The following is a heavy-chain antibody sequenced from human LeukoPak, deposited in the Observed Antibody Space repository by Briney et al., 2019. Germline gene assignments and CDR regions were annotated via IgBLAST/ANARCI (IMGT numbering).Heavy chain of an antibody. CDR1: GFTFSSYG. Sequence: GGSLRLSCAASGFTFSSYGMHWVRQAPGKGLEWVAVISYDGSNKYYADSVKGRFTISRDNSKNTLYLQMNSLRAEDTAVYYCAKLGVVVAQLDYWGQGTLVTVSS. D-gene: IGHD3-22*01. CDR3: AKLGVVVAQLDY. V-gene: IGHV3-30*18. CDR2: ISYDGSNK. J-gene: IGHJ4*02.